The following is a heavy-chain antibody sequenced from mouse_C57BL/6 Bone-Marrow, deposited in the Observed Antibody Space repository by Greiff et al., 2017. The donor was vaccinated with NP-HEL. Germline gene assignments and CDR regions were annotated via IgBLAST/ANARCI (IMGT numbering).Heavy chain of an antibody. V-gene: IGHV14-4*01. CDR2: IDPANGDT. J-gene: IGHJ2*01. CDR3: TENSYFDY. Sequence: EVKVVESGAELVRPGASVKLSCTASGFNIKDDYMHWVKQRPEQGLEWIGWIDPANGDTEYASKFQGKATITADTSSNTAYLQLSSLTSDDTAVYYCTENSYFDYWGQGTTLTVSS. CDR1: GFNIKDDY.